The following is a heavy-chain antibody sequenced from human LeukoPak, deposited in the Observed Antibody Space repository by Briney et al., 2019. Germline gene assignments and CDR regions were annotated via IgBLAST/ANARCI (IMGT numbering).Heavy chain of an antibody. D-gene: IGHD5-12*01. CDR3: ARDGLRFATASNWFDP. CDR1: GGSISSTSYY. Sequence: SETLSLTCTVSGGSISSTSYYWGWIRQPPGKGLEWIGSIYHSGSTYYNPSLKSRVTISVDTSKNQFSLKLSSVTAADTAVYYCARDGLRFATASNWFDPWGQGTLVTVSS. V-gene: IGHV4-39*07. J-gene: IGHJ5*02. CDR2: IYHSGST.